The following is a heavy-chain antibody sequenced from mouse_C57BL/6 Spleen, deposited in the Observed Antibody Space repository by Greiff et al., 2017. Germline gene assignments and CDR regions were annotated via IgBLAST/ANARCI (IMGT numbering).Heavy chain of an antibody. CDR2: IDPETGGT. CDR3: TRDYGSSYPWYFDD. J-gene: IGHJ1*03. D-gene: IGHD1-1*01. CDR1: GYTFTDYE. V-gene: IGHV1-15*01. Sequence: QVQLQQSGAELVRPGASVTLSCKASGYTFTDYEMHWVKQTPVHGLEWIGAIDPETGGTAYNQKFKGKAILTADKSSSTAYMELRSLTSEDSAVYYCTRDYGSSYPWYFDDWGTGTTVTVSS.